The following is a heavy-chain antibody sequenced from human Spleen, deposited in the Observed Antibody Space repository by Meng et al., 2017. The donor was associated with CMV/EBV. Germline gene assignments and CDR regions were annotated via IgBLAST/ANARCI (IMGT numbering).Heavy chain of an antibody. CDR3: ARGRIALSVNDGMDV. J-gene: IGHJ6*02. CDR2: IYYNGRA. D-gene: IGHD6-13*01. V-gene: IGHV4-59*11. CDR1: GGSISTHF. Sequence: SETLSLTCTVSGGSISTHFWSWLRQPPGKGLEWIVYIYYNGRATYNPSLKSRVTISVDTSKNQFSLQLSSVTAADTAVYYCARGRIALSVNDGMDVWGQGTTVTVSS.